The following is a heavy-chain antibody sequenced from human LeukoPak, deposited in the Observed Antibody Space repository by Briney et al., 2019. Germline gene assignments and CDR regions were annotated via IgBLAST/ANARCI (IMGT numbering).Heavy chain of an antibody. Sequence: PGGSLRLSCAASGFTFSKYWMSWVRQTPGKGLEWVASIRHDTSQIHYVDSVKGRFTISRDNSKNTLYLQMNSLRAEDTAVYYCARASGPFDYWGQGTLVTVSS. CDR2: IRHDTSQI. J-gene: IGHJ4*02. V-gene: IGHV3-7*01. CDR1: GFTFSKYW. CDR3: ARASGPFDY.